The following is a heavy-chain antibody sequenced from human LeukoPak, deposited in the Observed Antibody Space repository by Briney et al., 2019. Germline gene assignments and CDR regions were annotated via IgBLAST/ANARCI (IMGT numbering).Heavy chain of an antibody. CDR3: AVLGYCSSTSCYEDY. D-gene: IGHD2-2*01. Sequence: ASVTVSCKASGYTFTSYGISWVRQAPGQGLEWMGWISAYNGNTNYAQKLQGRVTMTTDTSTSTAYMELRSLRSDDTAVYYCAVLGYCSSTSCYEDYWGQGTLVTVSS. J-gene: IGHJ4*02. CDR2: ISAYNGNT. CDR1: GYTFTSYG. V-gene: IGHV1-18*01.